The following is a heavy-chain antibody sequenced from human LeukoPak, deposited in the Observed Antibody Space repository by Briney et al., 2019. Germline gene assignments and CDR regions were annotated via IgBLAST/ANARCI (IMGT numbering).Heavy chain of an antibody. CDR3: ASGGIYYGSSFDF. V-gene: IGHV3-20*04. Sequence: GGSLRLSCAVSGSTFYDYGMRRGRDAPGKGVEGGSGINWNGGRIVYADSVKGRFTISREKAKKCLYMQMNSLRAEDTALYYCASGGIYYGSSFDFWGQGTLVTVSS. CDR2: INWNGGRI. D-gene: IGHD1-26*01. CDR1: GSTFYDYG. J-gene: IGHJ4*02.